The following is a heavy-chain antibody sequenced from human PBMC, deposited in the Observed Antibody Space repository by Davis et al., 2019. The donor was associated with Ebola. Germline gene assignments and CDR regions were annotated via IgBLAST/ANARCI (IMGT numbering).Heavy chain of an antibody. CDR1: GFTFRNYS. D-gene: IGHD3-3*01. CDR3: ARAVFHEVLDY. Sequence: PGGSLRLSCAASGFTFRNYSMHWVRQPPGKEPAWVAVVSHSEREKFYADSVKGRFTISRDNSENTLYLQMNSLTADDPAVYYCARAVFHEVLDYWGQGTPVTGSP. CDR2: VSHSEREK. V-gene: IGHV3-30*04. J-gene: IGHJ4*02.